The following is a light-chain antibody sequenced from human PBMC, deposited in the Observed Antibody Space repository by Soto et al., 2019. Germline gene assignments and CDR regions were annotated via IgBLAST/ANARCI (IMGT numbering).Light chain of an antibody. V-gene: IGLV2-11*01. J-gene: IGLJ1*01. CDR1: SSDVGGYNY. CDR3: CSYAGSYTLP. Sequence: QSALTQPRSVSGSPGQSVTISCTGASSDVGGYNYVSWYQQHPGKAPKLMIYDVSKRPSGVPDRLSGSKSGNTASLTISGLQAEDEADYYCCSYAGSYTLPFGTGTKVTVL. CDR2: DVS.